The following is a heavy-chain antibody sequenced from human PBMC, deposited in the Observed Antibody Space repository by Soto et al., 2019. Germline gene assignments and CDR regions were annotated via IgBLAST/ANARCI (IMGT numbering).Heavy chain of an antibody. J-gene: IGHJ5*02. D-gene: IGHD5-12*01. CDR3: AKLDDGYSGYDYLNWFDP. Sequence: PSETLSLTCTVSGGSISSYYWSWIRQPPGKGLEWIGYIYYSGSTNYNPSLKSRVTISVDTSKNQFSLKLSSVTAADTAVYYCAKLDDGYSGYDYLNWFDPWGQGTLVTVSS. CDR1: GGSISSYY. CDR2: IYYSGST. V-gene: IGHV4-59*01.